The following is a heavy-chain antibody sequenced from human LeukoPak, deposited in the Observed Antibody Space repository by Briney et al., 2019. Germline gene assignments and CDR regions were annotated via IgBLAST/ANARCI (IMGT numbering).Heavy chain of an antibody. CDR2: IKQDGSEK. V-gene: IGHV3-7*03. Sequence: GGSLRLSCAASGFSLSSYWMTWVRQAPGKGLEWVANIKQDGSEKNYVDSVKGRFTISRDNAKNSLYLQMNSLRAEDTAVYYCAKEGTVTVPPGYYNYYYMDVWGKGTTVTISS. D-gene: IGHD4-17*01. J-gene: IGHJ6*03. CDR1: GFSLSSYW. CDR3: AKEGTVTVPPGYYNYYYMDV.